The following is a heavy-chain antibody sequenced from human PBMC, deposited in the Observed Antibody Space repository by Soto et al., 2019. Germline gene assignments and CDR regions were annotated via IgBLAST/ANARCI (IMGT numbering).Heavy chain of an antibody. Sequence: QITLKESGPTLVKPTQTLTLTCTFSGFSLSTSGVGVGWIRQPPGKALEWLALIYWDDDQRYSPSLNSRLTITKDTSKTPVVLTVTNMDPVDTATYYCAHRPRGCSGGSCSSAFDYWGQGTLVTVSS. V-gene: IGHV2-5*02. CDR1: GFSLSTSGVG. D-gene: IGHD2-15*01. CDR2: IYWDDDQ. CDR3: AHRPRGCSGGSCSSAFDY. J-gene: IGHJ4*02.